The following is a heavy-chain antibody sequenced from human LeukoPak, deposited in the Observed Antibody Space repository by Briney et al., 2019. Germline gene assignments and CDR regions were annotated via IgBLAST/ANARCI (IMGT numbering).Heavy chain of an antibody. Sequence: GGSLRLSCAASGFTFSSYSMNWVRQAPGKGLEWVSYISSSSSTIYYADSVKGRFTISRDNAKNSLYPQMNSLRAEDTAVYYCARDRSGEQWLGIDYWGQGTLVTVPS. J-gene: IGHJ4*02. CDR3: ARDRSGEQWLGIDY. V-gene: IGHV3-48*01. CDR1: GFTFSSYS. CDR2: ISSSSSTI. D-gene: IGHD6-19*01.